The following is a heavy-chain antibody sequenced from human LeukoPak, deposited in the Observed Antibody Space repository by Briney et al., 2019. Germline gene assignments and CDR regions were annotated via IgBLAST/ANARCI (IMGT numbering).Heavy chain of an antibody. CDR1: GGSISSSSYY. D-gene: IGHD5-24*01. CDR3: ARVEMATISFDY. Sequence: SETLSLTCTVSGGSISSSSYYWGWIRQPPGKGLQWIGSVHYSGGTNYNPSLKSRVTISVDTSKNQFSLKLSSVTAADTAVYYCARVEMATISFDYWGQGTLVTVSS. V-gene: IGHV4-39*07. J-gene: IGHJ4*02. CDR2: VHYSGGT.